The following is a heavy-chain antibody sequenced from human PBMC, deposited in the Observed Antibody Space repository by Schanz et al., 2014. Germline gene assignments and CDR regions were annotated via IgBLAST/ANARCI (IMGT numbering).Heavy chain of an antibody. D-gene: IGHD3-10*01. CDR2: ISGSGGST. CDR1: GFTFITYT. Sequence: VQLVESGGGVVQFGRSLRLSCVASGFTFITYTMNWVRQAPGKGLEWVSAISGSGGSTYYADSVKGRFTISRDNSKTTLSLQMNSLRTEDTAVYYCARANYRRKINFDYWGRETLVTVSS. CDR3: ARANYRRKINFDY. V-gene: IGHV3-23*04. J-gene: IGHJ4*02.